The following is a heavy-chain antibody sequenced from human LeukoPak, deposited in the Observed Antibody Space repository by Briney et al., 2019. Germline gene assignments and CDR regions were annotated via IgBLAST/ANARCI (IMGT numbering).Heavy chain of an antibody. CDR1: GFTFSSYA. CDR3: AKGYYYDSSGYSASFYDY. Sequence: GGSLRLSCAASGFTFSSYAMSWVRQAPGKGLEWVSAISGSGGSTYYADSVKGRFTIPRDNSKNTLYLQMNSLRAEDTAVYYCAKGYYYDSSGYSASFYDYWGQGTLVTVSS. V-gene: IGHV3-23*01. CDR2: ISGSGGST. J-gene: IGHJ4*02. D-gene: IGHD3-22*01.